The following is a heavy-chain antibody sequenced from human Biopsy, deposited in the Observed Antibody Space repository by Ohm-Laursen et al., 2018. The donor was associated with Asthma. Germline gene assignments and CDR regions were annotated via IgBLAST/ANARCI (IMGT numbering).Heavy chain of an antibody. Sequence: SLRLSCTASGFSFSDYYMTWMRQAPGKGLEWVSSISSSGSTTYPAEFVKGRFTISRDNAQKSLFLQMGSLRAEDTAIYYCARVFESSEWGPFYHFGLDVWGQGTTVAVSS. CDR1: GFSFSDYY. CDR3: ARVFESSEWGPFYHFGLDV. J-gene: IGHJ6*02. D-gene: IGHD6-25*01. CDR2: ISSSGSTT. V-gene: IGHV3-11*01.